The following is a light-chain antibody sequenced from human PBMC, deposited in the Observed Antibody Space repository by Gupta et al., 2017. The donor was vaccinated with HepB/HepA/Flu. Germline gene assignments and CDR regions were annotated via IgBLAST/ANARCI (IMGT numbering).Light chain of an antibody. J-gene: IGLJ1*01. CDR3: SSYTSSSTDV. V-gene: IGLV2-14*01. Sequence: QSALTQPASVSGSPGQSITISCTGTSSDVGGYNYVSWYQQHPGKAPKLMIYDVSNRPSGVSKRFSGSKSGNTDSLTISGLQAEDEADYYCSSYTSSSTDVFGTGTKVTVL. CDR1: SSDVGGYNY. CDR2: DVS.